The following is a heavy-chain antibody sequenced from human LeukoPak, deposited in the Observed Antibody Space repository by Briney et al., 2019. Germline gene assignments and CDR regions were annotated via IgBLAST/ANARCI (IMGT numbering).Heavy chain of an antibody. CDR1: GFTFSRYD. Sequence: GGSLRHSCAASGFTFSRYDMTWVRQAPGRGLEWVSSLRSSGDHTYYGDSVSGRLTISRDNSKITAHLQMNKLRVDDTAVYYCARVASWPWFDPGDQGTLVTVSS. D-gene: IGHD5-12*01. V-gene: IGHV3-23*01. CDR2: LRSSGDHT. CDR3: ARVASWPWFDP. J-gene: IGHJ5*02.